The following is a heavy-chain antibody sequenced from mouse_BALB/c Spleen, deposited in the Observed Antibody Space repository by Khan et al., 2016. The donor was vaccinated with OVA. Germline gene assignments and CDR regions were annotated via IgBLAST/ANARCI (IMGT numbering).Heavy chain of an antibody. J-gene: IGHJ1*01. CDR3: ASGYGYGWYFDV. V-gene: IGHV9-4*02. CDR1: GYTFTTAG. Sequence: LVESGPELKKPGETVRISCKASGYTFTTAGMQWVQKMPGKGLKWIGWINTHSGVPKYAEDFKGRFAFSLETSASTAYLQITTLKNEDTATYFCASGYGYGWYFDVWGAGTTVTVSS. D-gene: IGHD2-2*01. CDR2: INTHSGVP.